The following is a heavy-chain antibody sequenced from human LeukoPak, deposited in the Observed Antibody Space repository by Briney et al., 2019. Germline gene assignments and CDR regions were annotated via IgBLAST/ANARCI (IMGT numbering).Heavy chain of an antibody. Sequence: GGSLRLSCAASGFTVSSNNMNWVRQAPGKGLEWVSVIRSGGSTVYADSVKGRFTISRANSKNTLYLQLNSLRAEDTAVYYCAREGSGRTAYNDGLDVWGQGTMVTVSS. V-gene: IGHV3-53*01. CDR2: IRSGGST. CDR3: AREGSGRTAYNDGLDV. J-gene: IGHJ3*01. D-gene: IGHD3-10*01. CDR1: GFTVSSNN.